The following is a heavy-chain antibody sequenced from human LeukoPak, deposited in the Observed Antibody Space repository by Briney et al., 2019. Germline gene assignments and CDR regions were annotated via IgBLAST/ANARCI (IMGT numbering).Heavy chain of an antibody. Sequence: ASVKVCCKASGYTFTSYDINWVRQATGQGLEWMGWMNPNSGNTGYAQKFQGRVTITRDTSASTAYMELSSLRSEDTAVYYCARAAIVGATTFDYWGQGTLVTVSS. CDR1: GYTFTSYD. V-gene: IGHV1-8*01. D-gene: IGHD1-26*01. CDR3: ARAAIVGATTFDY. J-gene: IGHJ4*02. CDR2: MNPNSGNT.